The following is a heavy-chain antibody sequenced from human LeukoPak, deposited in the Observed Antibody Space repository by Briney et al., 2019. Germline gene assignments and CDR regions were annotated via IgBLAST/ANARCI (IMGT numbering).Heavy chain of an antibody. CDR1: GYTFTRYY. J-gene: IGHJ4*02. V-gene: IGHV1-2*06. Sequence: GASVKVSCKASGYTFTRYYMHWVRQAPGQGLEWMGRINPNSGGTNYAQKFQGRVTMTRGTSISTAYMELSRLRSDDTAVYYCARGGRLFCGGDCYSWDYWGQGTLVTVSS. D-gene: IGHD2-21*02. CDR3: ARGGRLFCGGDCYSWDY. CDR2: INPNSGGT.